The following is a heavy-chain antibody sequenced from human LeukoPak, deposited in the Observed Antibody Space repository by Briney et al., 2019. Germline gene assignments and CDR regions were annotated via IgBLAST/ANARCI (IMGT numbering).Heavy chain of an antibody. D-gene: IGHD3-10*01. J-gene: IGHJ5*02. CDR2: INPNSGGT. V-gene: IGHV1-2*02. Sequence: ASVKVSCKASGYTFTGYYMHWVRQAPGQGLEWMGWINPNSGGTNYAQKFQGRVTMTRDTSISTAYMELSRLRSDDTAVYYCARSRGPGGSGSYSNWFDPWGQGTLVTVSS. CDR3: ARSRGPGGSGSYSNWFDP. CDR1: GYTFTGYY.